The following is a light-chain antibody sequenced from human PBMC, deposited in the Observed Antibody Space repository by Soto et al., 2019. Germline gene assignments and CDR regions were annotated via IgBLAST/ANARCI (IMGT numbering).Light chain of an antibody. Sequence: VLTQSPSTLSLSPGERATLSCRAGQNINNYLAWYQHKPGQAPRLLIYDASNRATGIPARFSGSGSGTAITLTINSLEPEDFAVYYWQQRNDWPHTFGQGTRLEIQ. J-gene: IGKJ5*01. CDR1: QNINNY. CDR2: DAS. V-gene: IGKV3-11*01. CDR3: QQRNDWPHT.